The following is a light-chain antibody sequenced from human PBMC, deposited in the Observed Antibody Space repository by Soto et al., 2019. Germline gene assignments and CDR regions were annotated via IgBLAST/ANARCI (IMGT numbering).Light chain of an antibody. CDR3: HQYGSSRFT. CDR1: QIISNNY. CDR2: GAS. Sequence: EIVLTQSPGTLSLSPGERATLSCRASQIISNNYLAWYQQKPGQAPRLLVYGASSRAPGIPDRFSGSGSGTDFTLTISTLDPEDFAVYYCHQYGSSRFTFGPGTKVDIK. V-gene: IGKV3-20*01. J-gene: IGKJ3*01.